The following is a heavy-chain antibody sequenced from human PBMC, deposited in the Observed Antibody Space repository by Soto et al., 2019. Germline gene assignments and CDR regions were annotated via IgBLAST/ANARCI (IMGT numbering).Heavy chain of an antibody. Sequence: SETLSLTCTVSGGSISSYYWSWIRQPPGKGLEWIGYIYYSGSTNYNPSLKSRVTISVDTSKNQFSLKLSSVTAADTAVYYCASIHDSSGYYYGNNWFDPWGQGTLVTVSS. V-gene: IGHV4-59*12. J-gene: IGHJ5*02. CDR3: ASIHDSSGYYYGNNWFDP. CDR2: IYYSGST. CDR1: GGSISSYY. D-gene: IGHD3-22*01.